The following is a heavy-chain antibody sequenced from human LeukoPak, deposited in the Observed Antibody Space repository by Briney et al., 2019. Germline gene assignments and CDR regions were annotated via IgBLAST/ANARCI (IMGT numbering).Heavy chain of an antibody. CDR2: IYYSGST. Sequence: SETLSLTCTVSSDFISGYYWSWIRQPPGKGLEWIACIYYSGSTNYNPSLKSRVTISVDTSKNQLSLKLSSVTAADTAVYYCARAKTYSYCFDYWGQGTLVTVSS. J-gene: IGHJ4*02. D-gene: IGHD4-11*01. V-gene: IGHV4-59*01. CDR1: SDFISGYY. CDR3: ARAKTYSYCFDY.